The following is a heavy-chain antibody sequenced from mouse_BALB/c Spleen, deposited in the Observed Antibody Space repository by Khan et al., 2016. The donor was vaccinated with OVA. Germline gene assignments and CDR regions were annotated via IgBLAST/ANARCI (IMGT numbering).Heavy chain of an antibody. CDR1: GYTFTSYW. Sequence: QVQLQQSGAELVRPGASVKLSCKASGYTFTSYWMNWVRQRPGQGLEWVGKINPSDSESHYNQMFKDKATLNVDKSSGTAYMQLSSLTSADSAVXYCTRREKYGYDPSWFADWGQGTLVTVSA. CDR2: INPSDSES. J-gene: IGHJ3*01. V-gene: IGHV1-61*01. D-gene: IGHD2-2*01. CDR3: TRREKYGYDPSWFAD.